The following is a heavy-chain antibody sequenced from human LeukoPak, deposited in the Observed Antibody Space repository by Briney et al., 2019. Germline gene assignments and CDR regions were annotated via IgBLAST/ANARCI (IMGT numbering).Heavy chain of an antibody. J-gene: IGHJ4*02. CDR2: IREDGSEK. V-gene: IGHV3-7*01. Sequence: GGSLRLSCAGSGFTFSAYWMSWVRQAPRKGLEWVATIREDGSEKYYVDSVKGRFTISRDNAKNSLYLQMNSLRAEDTAVYYCARDAGRGNIVVVPAAIDYWGQGTLVTVSS. CDR3: ARDAGRGNIVVVPAAIDY. D-gene: IGHD2-2*01. CDR1: GFTFSAYW.